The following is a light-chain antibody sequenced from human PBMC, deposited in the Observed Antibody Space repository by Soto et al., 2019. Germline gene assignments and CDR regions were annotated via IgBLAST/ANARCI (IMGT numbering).Light chain of an antibody. CDR2: GAS. CDR1: QSVTSSH. V-gene: IGKV3-20*01. J-gene: IGKJ4*01. CDR3: QQYGSSPLT. Sequence: EIVLTQSPGTLSLSRGERATLSCRASQSVTSSHLAWYQQKPGQAPRLLIYGASSGATGIPDRFSGSGSGTDFTLTISRLEPEDFAVYYCQQYGSSPLTFGGGTKVDIK.